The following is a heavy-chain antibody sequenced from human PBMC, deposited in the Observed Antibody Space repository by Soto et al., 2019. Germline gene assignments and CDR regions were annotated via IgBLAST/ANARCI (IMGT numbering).Heavy chain of an antibody. D-gene: IGHD2-2*01. CDR2: IWYDGSNK. CDR1: GFTFSSYG. Sequence: QVQLVESGGGVVQPGRSLRLSCAASGFTFSSYGMHWVRQAPGKGLEWVAVIWYDGSNKYYADSVKGRFTISRDNSKNPLYLQMNSLRAEDTAGYYCARGEVPAAPFDPWGQGTLVTVSS. V-gene: IGHV3-33*01. CDR3: ARGEVPAAPFDP. J-gene: IGHJ5*02.